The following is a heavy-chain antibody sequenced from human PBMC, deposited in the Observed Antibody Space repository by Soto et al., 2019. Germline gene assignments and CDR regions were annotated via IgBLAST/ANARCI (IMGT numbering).Heavy chain of an antibody. D-gene: IGHD3-10*01. Sequence: ASVKVSCKVSGYTLTELSMHWVRQAPGKGLEWMGGFDPEDGETIYAQKFQGRVTMTGDTSTDTAYMELSSLRSEDTAVYYCARELTPLLWFGELIPYNWFDPWGQGTLVTVSS. CDR3: ARELTPLLWFGELIPYNWFDP. CDR1: GYTLTELS. CDR2: FDPEDGET. V-gene: IGHV1-24*01. J-gene: IGHJ5*02.